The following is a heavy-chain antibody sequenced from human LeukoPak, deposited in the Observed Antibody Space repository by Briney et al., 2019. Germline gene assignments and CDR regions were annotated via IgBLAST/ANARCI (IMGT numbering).Heavy chain of an antibody. Sequence: ASVKVSCKASGGTFSSYAISWVRQAPGQGLEWMGGIIPIFGTANYAQKFQGRVTITADESTSTAYMELSSLRSEDTAVCYCAINGVATIPVYYGMDVWGQGTTVTVSS. CDR2: IIPIFGTA. CDR3: AINGVATIPVYYGMDV. J-gene: IGHJ6*02. D-gene: IGHD5-24*01. V-gene: IGHV1-69*13. CDR1: GGTFSSYA.